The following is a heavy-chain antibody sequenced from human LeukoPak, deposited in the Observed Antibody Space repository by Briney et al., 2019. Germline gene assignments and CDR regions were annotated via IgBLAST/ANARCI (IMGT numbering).Heavy chain of an antibody. V-gene: IGHV3-23*01. CDR2: ISGSGGGT. D-gene: IGHD2-15*01. CDR1: GFTFSSDA. J-gene: IGHJ4*02. CDR3: AKDRGRTWVQVAN. Sequence: GRSLRLSCIGTGFTFSSDAMGWVRQAPGKGLEWVSGISGSGGGTYYADSVKGRFTISRDDSKNTLYLQMNSLRVEDTAVYYCAKDRGRTWVQVANWGQGTLVTVSS.